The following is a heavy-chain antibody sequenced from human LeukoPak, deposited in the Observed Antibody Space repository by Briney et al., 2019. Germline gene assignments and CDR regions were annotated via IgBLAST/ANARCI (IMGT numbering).Heavy chain of an antibody. V-gene: IGHV3-30*04. D-gene: IGHD6-19*01. CDR1: GFTFSSYA. Sequence: GGSLRLSCSASGFTFSSYAMHWVRQAPGKGLEWVAIISYDGNTKYYVDSVKGRFTISSDNSKNTLYLQMNSLRAEDTAVYYCARHSSRWYDGGINWFDPWGQGTLVTVSS. CDR3: ARHSSRWYDGGINWFDP. J-gene: IGHJ5*02. CDR2: ISYDGNTK.